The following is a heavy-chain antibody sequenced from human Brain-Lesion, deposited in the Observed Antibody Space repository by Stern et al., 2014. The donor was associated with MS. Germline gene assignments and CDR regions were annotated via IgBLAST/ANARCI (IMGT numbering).Heavy chain of an antibody. CDR3: ARVPGGVFGGMDV. J-gene: IGHJ6*02. CDR2: INPYSGDT. Sequence: VQLVESGAEVKKPGASVKVSCKASGYTFTDYFMHWVRQATGQGLEWMGWINPYSGDTKYAQKFQGWVTMTRDTSISTAYMELNSLRSDDTAVYYCARVPGGVFGGMDVWGQGTTVT. V-gene: IGHV1-2*04. D-gene: IGHD4-23*01. CDR1: GYTFTDYF.